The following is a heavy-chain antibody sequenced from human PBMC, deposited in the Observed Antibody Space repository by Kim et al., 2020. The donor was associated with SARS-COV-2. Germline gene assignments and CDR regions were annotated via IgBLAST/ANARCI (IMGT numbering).Heavy chain of an antibody. CDR1: GFTFSSFA. J-gene: IGHJ4*02. CDR3: AKRDSGPFYYFDS. D-gene: IGHD6-25*01. Sequence: GGSLRLSCAASGFTFSSFAMGWVRQAPGKGLEWVSIISTHGGTTYYTDSVKGRFTISRDNSKNTLYLQMNSLRAEDAAVYYWAKRDSGPFYYFDSWGQGTLVTVSS. CDR2: ISTHGGTT. V-gene: IGHV3-23*01.